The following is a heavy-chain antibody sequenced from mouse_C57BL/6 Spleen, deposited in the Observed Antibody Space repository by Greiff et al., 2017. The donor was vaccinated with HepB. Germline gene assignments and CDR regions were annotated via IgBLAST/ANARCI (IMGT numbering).Heavy chain of an antibody. Sequence: EVKLQESGPVLVKPGASVKMSCKASGYTFTDYYMNWVKQSHGKSLEWIGVINPYNGGTSYNQKFKGKATLTVDKSSSTAYMELNSLTSEDSAVYYCARLAYYSNYTDYWGQGTTLTVSS. CDR1: GYTFTDYY. J-gene: IGHJ2*01. V-gene: IGHV1-19*01. CDR3: ARLAYYSNYTDY. D-gene: IGHD2-12*01. CDR2: INPYNGGT.